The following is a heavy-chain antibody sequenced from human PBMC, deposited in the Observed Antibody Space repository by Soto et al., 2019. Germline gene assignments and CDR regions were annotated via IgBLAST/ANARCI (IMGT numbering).Heavy chain of an antibody. CDR1: GGTFSSYA. D-gene: IGHD2-15*01. V-gene: IGHV1-69*01. CDR2: IIPIFGTA. CDR3: ASLVVATGGVDYYYGMAV. J-gene: IGHJ6*02. Sequence: QVQLVQSWAEVKKPGSSVKVSCKASGGTFSSYAISWVRQAPGQVLEWMGGIIPIFGTANYAQKFQGRVTITADESTSTAYMELSSLRSEDTAVYYCASLVVATGGVDYYYGMAVWGQGTTVTVSS.